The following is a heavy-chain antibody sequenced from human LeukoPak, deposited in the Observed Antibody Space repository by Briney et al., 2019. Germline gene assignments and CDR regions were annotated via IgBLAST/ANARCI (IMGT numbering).Heavy chain of an antibody. CDR3: ARGRSGYFPSDAFDI. Sequence: ASVTVSFKSSGYTFTDYYMHWVRQAPGQGLEWMGWINPNSGGTNYEQKFQGRVTMTRDTSISTAYMDLSRLRSDDTAVYYCARGRSGYFPSDAFDIWGQGTMVTVSS. CDR1: GYTFTDYY. V-gene: IGHV1-2*02. J-gene: IGHJ3*02. CDR2: INPNSGGT. D-gene: IGHD3-3*01.